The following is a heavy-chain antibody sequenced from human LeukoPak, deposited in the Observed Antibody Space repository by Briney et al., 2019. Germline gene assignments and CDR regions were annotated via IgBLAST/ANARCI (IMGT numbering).Heavy chain of an antibody. Sequence: SETLSLTCAVYGGSFSGYYWSWIRQPPGKGLEWIGEINHSGSTNYNPSLKSRVTISVDTSKNQFSLNLSSVTAADAAVYYCERDGIAALDYRGQGTLVTVSS. J-gene: IGHJ4*02. CDR1: GGSFSGYY. CDR2: INHSGST. D-gene: IGHD6-6*01. CDR3: ERDGIAALDY. V-gene: IGHV4-34*01.